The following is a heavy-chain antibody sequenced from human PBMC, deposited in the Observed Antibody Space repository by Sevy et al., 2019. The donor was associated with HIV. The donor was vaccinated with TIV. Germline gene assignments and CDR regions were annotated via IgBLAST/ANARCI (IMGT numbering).Heavy chain of an antibody. J-gene: IGHJ4*02. Sequence: SETLSLTCAVYDGSLSGYYSSWIRQPPGKGLEWIGEIMPSGITNYNPSLKSRVSISIDTSKNQFSLKVNSVTAADTAIYYCARGQWEHPFWGQGTQVTVSS. V-gene: IGHV4-34*01. CDR3: ARGQWEHPF. CDR1: DGSLSGYY. CDR2: IMPSGIT. D-gene: IGHD1-26*01.